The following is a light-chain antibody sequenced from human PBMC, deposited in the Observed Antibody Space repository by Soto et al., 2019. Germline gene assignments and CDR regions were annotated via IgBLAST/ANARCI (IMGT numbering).Light chain of an antibody. CDR1: SSDVGRYNY. CDR2: EVN. J-gene: IGLJ1*01. CDR3: TSYAGSKNHYV. Sequence: QSALTQPPSASGSLGHSVTISCTGTSSDVGRYNYVSWFQQHPDKAPKLMVYEVNKRPSGVPDRFSGSKSGNTASLTVSGLQADYEADYYCTSYAGSKNHYVFGTGTKLTVL. V-gene: IGLV2-8*01.